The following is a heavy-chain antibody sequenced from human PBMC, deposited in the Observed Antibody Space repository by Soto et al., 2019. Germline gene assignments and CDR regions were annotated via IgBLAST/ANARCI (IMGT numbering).Heavy chain of an antibody. CDR1: GGSISSGGYS. J-gene: IGHJ3*01. D-gene: IGHD6-19*01. CDR3: ARGQFLAAFDL. V-gene: IGHV4-30-2*01. Sequence: QLQLQESGSGLVKPSQTLSLTCAVSGGSISSGGYSWSWIRQPPGKGLEWIGYIYHSGSTYYNPSLKSRVTISVDRFNNPFYLQLSSVTAADTSVYSCARGQFLAAFDLWGQGTMVTVSS. CDR2: IYHSGST.